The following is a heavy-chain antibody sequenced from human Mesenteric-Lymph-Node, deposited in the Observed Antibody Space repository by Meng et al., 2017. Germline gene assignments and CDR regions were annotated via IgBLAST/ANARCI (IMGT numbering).Heavy chain of an antibody. CDR2: ISSSGSTI. V-gene: IGHV3-48*03. D-gene: IGHD3-22*01. Sequence: GESLKISCAASGFTFSDGWMNWVRQAPGKGLEWVSYISSSGSTIYYADSVKGRFTISRDNAKNSLYLQMNSLRAEDTAVYYCARGSTYYYDSSGCDYWGQGTLVTVSS. CDR3: ARGSTYYYDSSGCDY. J-gene: IGHJ4*02. CDR1: GFTFSDGW.